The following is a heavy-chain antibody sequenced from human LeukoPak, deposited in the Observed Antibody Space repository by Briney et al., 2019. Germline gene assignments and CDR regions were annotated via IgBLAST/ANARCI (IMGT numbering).Heavy chain of an antibody. CDR1: GGTFSSYA. CDR3: ASRVVGATTVHY. Sequence: SVKVSCKASGGTFSSYAISWVRQAPGQGLEWMGRIIPILGIANYAQKFQGRVTITADESTSTAYMELSSLRSEDTAVYYCASRVVGATTVHYWGQGTLVTVSS. D-gene: IGHD1-26*01. J-gene: IGHJ4*02. CDR2: IIPILGIA. V-gene: IGHV1-69*04.